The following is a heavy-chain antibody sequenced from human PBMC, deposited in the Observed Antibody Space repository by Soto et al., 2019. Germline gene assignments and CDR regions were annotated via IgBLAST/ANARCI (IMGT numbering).Heavy chain of an antibody. CDR3: ARHGGYTAMGPYYYYYGKDV. J-gene: IGHJ6*02. Sequence: SLNISFNGSGYILTRYWLGWVRQMPGKSLARMGIIYPGDSDTRYSPYFQGQVTISADKSISTAYLQWSSLKASDTAMYYCARHGGYTAMGPYYYYYGKDVWGQGTTVTVTS. V-gene: IGHV5-51*01. CDR1: GYILTRYW. CDR2: IYPGDSDT. D-gene: IGHD5-18*01.